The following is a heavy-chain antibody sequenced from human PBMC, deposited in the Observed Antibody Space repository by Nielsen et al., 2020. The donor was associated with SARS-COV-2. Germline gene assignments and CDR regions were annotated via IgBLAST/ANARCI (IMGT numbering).Heavy chain of an antibody. Sequence: ASVKVSCKASGYTFTNYGISWVRQAPGQGLEWMGRINAIKGVADYAQKFQGRVTMTRDTSMNTAYLELTRLRSDDTAVYYCARDTLNDGSGYYYVGWFDPWGQGTLVTVSS. J-gene: IGHJ5*02. CDR1: GYTFTNYG. CDR3: ARDTLNDGSGYYYVGWFDP. CDR2: INAIKGVA. V-gene: IGHV1-18*04. D-gene: IGHD3-22*01.